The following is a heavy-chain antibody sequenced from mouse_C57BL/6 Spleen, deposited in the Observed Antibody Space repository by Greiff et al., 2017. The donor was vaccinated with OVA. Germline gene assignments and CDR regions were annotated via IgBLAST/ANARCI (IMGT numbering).Heavy chain of an antibody. CDR3: ARSVIYYDYFAY. J-gene: IGHJ3*01. CDR1: GYAFSSSW. CDR2: IYPGDGDT. Sequence: QVQLQQPGPELVKPGASVKISCKASGYAFSSSWMNWVKQRPGQGLEWIGRIYPGDGDTNYNGKFKGKATLTADKSSSTAYMQLSSLTSEDSAVYFCARSVIYYDYFAYWGQGTLVTVSA. D-gene: IGHD2-4*01. V-gene: IGHV1-82*01.